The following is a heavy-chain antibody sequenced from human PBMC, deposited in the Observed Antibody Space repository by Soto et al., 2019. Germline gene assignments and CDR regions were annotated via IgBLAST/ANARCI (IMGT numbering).Heavy chain of an antibody. D-gene: IGHD2-2*01. J-gene: IGHJ4*02. CDR2: TSYDGSNT. CDR1: GFPFSLYA. CDR3: AKDFAEYHLPYDY. V-gene: IGHV3-30*18. Sequence: GGSLRLSCAASGFPFSLYAMHWVRQAPGKGPEWVAVTSYDGSNTHYADSVKGRFTISRDNSKKMLYLQMNSLSVEDTAVYYCAKDFAEYHLPYDYWGQGTLVTVSS.